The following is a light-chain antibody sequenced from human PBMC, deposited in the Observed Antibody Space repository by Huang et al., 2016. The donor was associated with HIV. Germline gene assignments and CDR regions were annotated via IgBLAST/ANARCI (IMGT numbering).Light chain of an antibody. Sequence: EIVMTQSPATLSVSPGERATLSCRASQSFSSNLAWYQQKPGQAPRLLIYGASTRATGSPARFSGSGSGTEFTLTISSLQSEDFAVYYCQQYNNWPQTFGQGTKVEIK. J-gene: IGKJ1*01. V-gene: IGKV3-15*01. CDR2: GAS. CDR1: QSFSSN. CDR3: QQYNNWPQT.